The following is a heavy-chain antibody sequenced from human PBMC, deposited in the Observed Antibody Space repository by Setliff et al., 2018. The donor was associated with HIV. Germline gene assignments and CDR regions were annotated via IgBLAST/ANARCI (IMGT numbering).Heavy chain of an antibody. CDR3: VRGVQSPPHYSYYYMDV. V-gene: IGHV1-69*02. CDR2: IFPIMCVA. D-gene: IGHD3-3*01. Sequence: SVKVSCKASXXTLKSPNYTCVRQAPGKGLDWMGRIFPIMCVANYAQRFQGKVXXTAXKSTSTAYMELTSLRFDDTAMYYCVRGVQSPPHYSYYYMDVWGEGTMVTVSS. J-gene: IGHJ6*03. CDR1: XXTLKSPN.